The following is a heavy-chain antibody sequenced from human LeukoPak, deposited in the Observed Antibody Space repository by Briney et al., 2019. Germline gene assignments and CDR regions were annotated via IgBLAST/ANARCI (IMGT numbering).Heavy chain of an antibody. CDR3: AKDQGSGLLWFGANYYYYGMDV. D-gene: IGHD3-10*01. J-gene: IGHJ6*02. CDR1: GFTFDNYV. Sequence: GGSLRLSCAASGFTFDNYVMAWFRQAPGKGLEWVSTISGSGGSTYYADSVKGRFTISRDNSKNTLYLQMNSLRAEDTAVYYCAKDQGSGLLWFGANYYYYGMDVWGQGTTVTVSS. V-gene: IGHV3-23*01. CDR2: ISGSGGST.